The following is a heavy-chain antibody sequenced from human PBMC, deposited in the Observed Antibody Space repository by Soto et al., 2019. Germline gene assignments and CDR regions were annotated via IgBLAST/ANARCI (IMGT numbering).Heavy chain of an antibody. CDR1: GFTFSSYW. Sequence: EVQLVESGGGLVQPGGSLRLSCAASGFTFSSYWMSWVRQAPGKGLEWVANIKQDGSEKYYVDSVKGRFTISRDNAKNSLYLQMNSLRAEDTAVYYCARDFDGSYYYGMDVWGQGTTVTVSS. V-gene: IGHV3-7*01. CDR2: IKQDGSEK. CDR3: ARDFDGSYYYGMDV. D-gene: IGHD3-9*01. J-gene: IGHJ6*02.